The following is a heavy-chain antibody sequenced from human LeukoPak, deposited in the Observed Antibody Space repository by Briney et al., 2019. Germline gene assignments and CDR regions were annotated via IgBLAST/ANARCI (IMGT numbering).Heavy chain of an antibody. V-gene: IGHV4-39*01. CDR1: GGSISDTSYY. CDR3: ARLRHDRETS. D-gene: IGHD1-14*01. J-gene: IGHJ4*02. Sequence: PSETLSLTCSVSGGSISDTSYYWGWVRQPPGKGLEWIGNIYYSGTTYYNPSLKSRATISVDTSKNQFSLKLYSVTASDAALYYGARLRHDRETSWGQGTLVTVSS. CDR2: IYYSGTT.